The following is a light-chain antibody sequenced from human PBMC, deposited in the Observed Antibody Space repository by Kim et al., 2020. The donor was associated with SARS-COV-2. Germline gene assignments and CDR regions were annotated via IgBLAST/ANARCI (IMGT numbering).Light chain of an antibody. V-gene: IGKV1-27*01. CDR2: AAS. CDR1: QDIANS. Sequence: ASVGCRVTITCRASQDIANSLAWYQQKPGKVPKVLIYAASTLQSGVPSRFSGSGSGTEFTLTIGSLQTEDVATYYCQKYNSAPWTFGPGTKVDIK. CDR3: QKYNSAPWT. J-gene: IGKJ1*01.